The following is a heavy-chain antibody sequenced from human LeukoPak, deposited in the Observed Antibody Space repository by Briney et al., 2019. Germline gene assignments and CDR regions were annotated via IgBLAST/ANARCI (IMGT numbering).Heavy chain of an antibody. Sequence: GGSLRLSCAAYGFTFKTYGMHWVRQAPGKGLEWVSAISGSGGSTYYADSVKGRFTISRDNSKNTLYLQMNSLRAEDTAVYYCAKRGGIAVAAIDYYYFDYWGQGTLVTVSS. CDR3: AKRGGIAVAAIDYYYFDY. V-gene: IGHV3-23*01. CDR1: GFTFKTYG. D-gene: IGHD6-19*01. J-gene: IGHJ4*02. CDR2: ISGSGGST.